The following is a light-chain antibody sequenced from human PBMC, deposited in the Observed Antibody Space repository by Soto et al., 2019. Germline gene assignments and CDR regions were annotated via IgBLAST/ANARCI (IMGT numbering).Light chain of an antibody. V-gene: IGKV1-12*01. Sequence: DIQMTQSPSSVSSSVGDRVTITCRASQGISSWLAWYQQKPGKAPKLLIYAASSVQSGVPSRFIGSGSGTDVALTISSLQPEEFATYYCQPSNSFPLTFGGGTKVEIK. CDR2: AAS. CDR1: QGISSW. CDR3: QPSNSFPLT. J-gene: IGKJ4*01.